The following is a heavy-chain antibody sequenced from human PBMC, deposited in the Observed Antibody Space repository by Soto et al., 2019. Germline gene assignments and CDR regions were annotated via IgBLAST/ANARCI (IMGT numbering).Heavy chain of an antibody. Sequence: EVQLLESGGGFVQPGVSLRLSCAASGFTCSTYAMSWVRQAPGKGLDRVSEISGSGGSADYADSVKGRFTISRDNSKKTLFLQMNSLRAEDTAVYYCAKARFMTTMTTRPYYSFDHWGQGRLVTASS. CDR3: AKARFMTTMTTRPYYSFDH. V-gene: IGHV3-23*01. D-gene: IGHD4-17*01. CDR2: ISGSGGSA. J-gene: IGHJ4*02. CDR1: GFTCSTYA.